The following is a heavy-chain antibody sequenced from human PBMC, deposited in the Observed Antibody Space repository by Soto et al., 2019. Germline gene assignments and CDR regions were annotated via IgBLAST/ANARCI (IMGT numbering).Heavy chain of an antibody. CDR3: ARDVFNPTENYYASSGLDY. V-gene: IGHV3-11*06. Sequence: GGSLRLSCAASGFTFSDYYMSWIRQAPGKGLEWVSYISSSSSYTNYADSVKGRFTISRDNAKSSLYLQMNSLRAEDTAVYYCARDVFNPTENYYASSGLDYWGQGTLVTVSS. J-gene: IGHJ4*02. D-gene: IGHD3-22*01. CDR2: ISSSSSYT. CDR1: GFTFSDYY.